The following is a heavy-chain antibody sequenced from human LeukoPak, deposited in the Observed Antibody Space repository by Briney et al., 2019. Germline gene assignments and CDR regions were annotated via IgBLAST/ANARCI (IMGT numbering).Heavy chain of an antibody. CDR3: ASSSGWDSDY. CDR2: IYYSGST. CDR1: GVSISSGDYY. Sequence: SETLSLTCTVSGVSISSGDYYWSWIRQPPGKGLEWIGYIYYSGSTYYNPSLKSRVTISVDTSKNQFSLRLSSATAADTAVYYCASSSGWDSDYWGQGTLVTVSS. J-gene: IGHJ4*02. V-gene: IGHV4-30-4*01. D-gene: IGHD6-19*01.